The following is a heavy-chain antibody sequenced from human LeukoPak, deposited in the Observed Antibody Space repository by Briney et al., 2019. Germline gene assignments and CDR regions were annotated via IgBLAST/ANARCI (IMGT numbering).Heavy chain of an antibody. J-gene: IGHJ3*02. CDR3: ARVLPLVGATTHAFDI. V-gene: IGHV7-4-1*02. CDR1: GYTFTSYA. CDR2: INTNTGNP. Sequence: ASVKVSCKASGYTFTSYAMNWVRQATGQGREWMGWINTNTGNPTYAQGFTGRFVFSLDTSVSTAYLQISSLKAEDTAVYYCARVLPLVGATTHAFDIWGQGTMVTVSS. D-gene: IGHD1-26*01.